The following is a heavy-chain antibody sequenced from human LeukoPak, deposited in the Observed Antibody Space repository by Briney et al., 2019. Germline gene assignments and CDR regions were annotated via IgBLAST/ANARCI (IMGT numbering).Heavy chain of an antibody. V-gene: IGHV4-59*01. CDR2: IYYSGST. Sequence: SETLSLTCTVSGGSISSYDWSWIRQPPGKGLEWIGYIYYSGSTNYNPSLKSRVTISVDTSKNRFSLNLRSMTAADTAVYYCVRDLRGYGWFDPWGQGTLVTVSS. CDR3: VRDLRGYGWFDP. D-gene: IGHD3-16*01. CDR1: GGSISSYD. J-gene: IGHJ5*02.